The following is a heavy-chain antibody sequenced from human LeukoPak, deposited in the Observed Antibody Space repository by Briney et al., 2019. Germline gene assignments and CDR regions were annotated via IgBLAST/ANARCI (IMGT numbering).Heavy chain of an antibody. CDR2: ISPNSGGT. V-gene: IGHV1-2*02. CDR3: ARERYCSGGSCYSGGGYYGMDV. Sequence: ASVKVSCKASGYTFTGYYMHWVRQAPGQGLEWMGWISPNSGGTNYAQKFQGRVTMTRDTSISTAYMELSRLRSDDTAVYYCARERYCSGGSCYSGGGYYGMDVWGQGTTVTVSS. CDR1: GYTFTGYY. D-gene: IGHD2-15*01. J-gene: IGHJ6*02.